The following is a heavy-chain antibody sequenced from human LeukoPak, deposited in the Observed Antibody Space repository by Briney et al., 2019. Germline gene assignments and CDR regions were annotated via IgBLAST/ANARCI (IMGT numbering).Heavy chain of an antibody. CDR3: ARPVGGKTQDAFDI. V-gene: IGHV5-51*01. D-gene: IGHD3-10*01. Sequence: GESLKISCKASGYRFTTDYIGWVRQMPGKGLEWMGIIYPDDSETNYSPSFQGQVSMSVDKSITAAYLQWSSLKASDTAMYYCARPVGGKTQDAFDIWGQGTMVTVSS. CDR1: GYRFTTDY. J-gene: IGHJ3*02. CDR2: IYPDDSET.